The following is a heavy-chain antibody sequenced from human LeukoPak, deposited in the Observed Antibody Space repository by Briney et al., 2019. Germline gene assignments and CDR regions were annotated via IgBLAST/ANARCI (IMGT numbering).Heavy chain of an antibody. V-gene: IGHV1-69*01. D-gene: IGHD6-19*01. CDR2: IIPIFGTA. CDR3: ASSSSGWSPRCGMDV. Sequence: SVKVSCKASGGTFSRYAIRWVRQAPGQGLEWMGGIIPIFGTANYAQKFQGRVTITADESTSTAYMELSSLRSEDTAVYYCASSSSGWSPRCGMDVWGQGTTVTVSS. J-gene: IGHJ6*02. CDR1: GGTFSRYA.